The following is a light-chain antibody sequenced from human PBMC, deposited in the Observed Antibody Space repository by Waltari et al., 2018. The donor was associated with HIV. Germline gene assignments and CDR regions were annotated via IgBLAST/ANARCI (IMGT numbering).Light chain of an antibody. J-gene: IGKJ1*01. CDR3: QQYNNWPRT. V-gene: IGKV3-15*01. CDR2: GAS. Sequence: EIVMTQSPGTLSVSPGARATPYCSASLSVRTKLAWYQQKPGQAPRALIYGASTRATGIPGRFSGSGSGTEFTLTINSLQSEDFAVYYCQQYNNWPRTFGQGTKVEIE. CDR1: LSVRTK.